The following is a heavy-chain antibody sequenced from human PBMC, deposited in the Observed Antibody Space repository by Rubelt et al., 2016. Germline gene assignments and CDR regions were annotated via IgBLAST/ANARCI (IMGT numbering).Heavy chain of an antibody. CDR3: ARDVANSGYDA. CDR1: GYTFTSYA. J-gene: IGHJ5*02. D-gene: IGHD5-12*01. V-gene: IGHV7-4-1*02. CDR2: INTNTGNP. Sequence: QVQLVQSGAEVKKPGASVKVSCKASGYTFTSYAMHWVRQAPGQRLEWMGWINTNTGNPSYAQGFTGRFVFSLDTSVSTVYLQISSLKAEDTAVYYCARDVANSGYDAWGQGTLVTVSS.